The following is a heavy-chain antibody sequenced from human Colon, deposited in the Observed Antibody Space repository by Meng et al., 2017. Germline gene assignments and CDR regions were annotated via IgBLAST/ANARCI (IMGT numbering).Heavy chain of an antibody. D-gene: IGHD3-10*01. CDR3: ARDGSLSFGELDYFDY. Sequence: GESLKISCAASGFTFSNYAIHWVRQALDKGLEWVAVISYDGSNKYYADSVKGRFTISRDSSKNTLYLQMNSLRAEDTAVYFCARDGSLSFGELDYFDYWGQGTPVTVSS. CDR1: GFTFSNYA. CDR2: ISYDGSNK. J-gene: IGHJ4*02. V-gene: IGHV3-30*01.